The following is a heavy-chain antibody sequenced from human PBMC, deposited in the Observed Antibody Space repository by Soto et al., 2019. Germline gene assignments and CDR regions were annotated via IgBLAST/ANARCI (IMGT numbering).Heavy chain of an antibody. CDR1: GGSISSYD. Sequence: SETLSLTCTVPGGSISSYDWSWIRQPPGKGLEWIGYIYYSGITNYNPSLRSRVTISVDTSKNQFSLKLSSVTAADTAVYYCARYKSNYYYGMDVWGQGTTVTVSS. CDR2: IYYSGIT. CDR3: ARYKSNYYYGMDV. V-gene: IGHV4-59*01. D-gene: IGHD1-20*01. J-gene: IGHJ6*02.